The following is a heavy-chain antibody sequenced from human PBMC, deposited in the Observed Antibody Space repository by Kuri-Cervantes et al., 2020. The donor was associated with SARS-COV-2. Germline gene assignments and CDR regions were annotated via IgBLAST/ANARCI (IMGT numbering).Heavy chain of an antibody. V-gene: IGHV3-30*18. CDR3: AKDQGDSYGISYFDY. CDR1: GSTFSSYG. Sequence: GGSLRLSCAASGSTFSSYGMHWVRQAPGKGLEWVAVISYDGSNKYYADSVKGRFTISRDNSKNTLYLQMNSLRAEDTAVYYCAKDQGDSYGISYFDYWGQGTLVTVSS. CDR2: ISYDGSNK. D-gene: IGHD5-18*01. J-gene: IGHJ4*02.